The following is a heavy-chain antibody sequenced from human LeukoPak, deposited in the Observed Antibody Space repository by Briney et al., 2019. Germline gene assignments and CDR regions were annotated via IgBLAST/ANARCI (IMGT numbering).Heavy chain of an antibody. CDR2: ISSSGGNT. Sequence: GGSLRLSCAASGFTSSNYEMNWVRQAPGKGLQWVSAISSSGGNTYYADSVKGRFTISRDNSKNTLYLQMNSLRAEDTAVYYCAKVLGWGQGTLVTVSS. J-gene: IGHJ4*02. CDR3: AKVLG. CDR1: GFTSSNYE. V-gene: IGHV3-23*01. D-gene: IGHD7-27*01.